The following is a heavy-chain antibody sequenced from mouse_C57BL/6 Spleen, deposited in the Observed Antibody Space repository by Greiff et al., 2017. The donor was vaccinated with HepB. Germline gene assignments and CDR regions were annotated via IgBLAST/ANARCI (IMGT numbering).Heavy chain of an antibody. D-gene: IGHD1-1*01. CDR3: ARSYYYGSSYNWYFDV. V-gene: IGHV5-17*01. J-gene: IGHJ1*03. CDR1: GFTFSDYG. Sequence: EVKLMESGGGLVKPGGSLKLSCAASGFTFSDYGMHWVRQAPEKGLEWVAYISSGSSTIYYADTVKGRCTSSRDNAKNTLFLQMTRLRSEDTAMYYCARSYYYGSSYNWYFDVWGTGTTVTVSS. CDR2: ISSGSSTI.